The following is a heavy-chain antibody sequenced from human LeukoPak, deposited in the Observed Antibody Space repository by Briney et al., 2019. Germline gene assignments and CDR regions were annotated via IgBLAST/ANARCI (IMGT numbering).Heavy chain of an antibody. D-gene: IGHD1-26*01. V-gene: IGHV4-59*08. CDR2: IYYSGST. CDR1: GGFISSYY. J-gene: IGHJ4*02. Sequence: SETLSLTCTVSGGFISSYYWSWIRQPPGKGLEWIGDIYYSGSTNYNPSLKSRVTISLDTSKNQFSLRLSSVTAADTAVYYSARLASGSYGPLTPFDYWGQGTLVTVSS. CDR3: ARLASGSYGPLTPFDY.